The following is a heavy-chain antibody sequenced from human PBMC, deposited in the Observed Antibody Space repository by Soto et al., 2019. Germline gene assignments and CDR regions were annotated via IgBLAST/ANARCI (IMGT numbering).Heavy chain of an antibody. CDR2: IWYDGSNK. CDR3: ARGTTVTNNYYYYGMDV. Sequence: QVQLVESGGGVVQPGRSLRLSCAASGFTFSSYGMHWVRQAPGKGLEWVAVIWYDGSNKYYADSVKGRFTISRDNSKNTLYLQMNSLRAEDTAVYYCARGTTVTNNYYYYGMDVWGQGTTVTVSS. J-gene: IGHJ6*02. CDR1: GFTFSSYG. V-gene: IGHV3-33*01. D-gene: IGHD4-17*01.